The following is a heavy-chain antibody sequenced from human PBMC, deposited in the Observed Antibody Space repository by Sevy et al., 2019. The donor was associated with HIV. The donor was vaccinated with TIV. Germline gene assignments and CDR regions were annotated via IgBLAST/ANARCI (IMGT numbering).Heavy chain of an antibody. CDR1: GFTFSSYA. Sequence: GGSLRLSCAASGFTFSSYAMSWVRQAPGKGLEWVSAISGSGGSTYYADSVKGRFTLSRDNSKNTLYLQMNSLRAEDTAVYYCARGANYYDSSGSQPNFDYWGQGTLVTVSS. D-gene: IGHD3-22*01. CDR3: ARGANYYDSSGSQPNFDY. V-gene: IGHV3-23*01. J-gene: IGHJ4*02. CDR2: ISGSGGST.